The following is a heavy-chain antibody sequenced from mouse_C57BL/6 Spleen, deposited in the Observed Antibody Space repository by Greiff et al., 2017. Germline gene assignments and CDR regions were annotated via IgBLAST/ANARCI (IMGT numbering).Heavy chain of an antibody. CDR3: ARSFYAMDY. V-gene: IGHV5-17*01. CDR1: GFTFSDYG. Sequence: EVHLVESGGGLVKPGGSLKLSCAASGFTFSDYGMHWVRQAPEKGLEWVAYISSGSSTIYYADTVKGRFTITRDNAKNTLFLQITILRSEDTAMYYCARSFYAMDYWGQGTSVTVSS. J-gene: IGHJ4*01. CDR2: ISSGSSTI.